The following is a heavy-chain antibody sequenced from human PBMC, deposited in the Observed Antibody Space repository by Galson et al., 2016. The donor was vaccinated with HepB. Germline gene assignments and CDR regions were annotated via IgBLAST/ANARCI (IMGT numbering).Heavy chain of an antibody. J-gene: IGHJ4*02. V-gene: IGHV4-4*02. CDR1: GGSISSRNW. D-gene: IGHD7-27*01. Sequence: SETLSLTCAVSGGSISSRNWWTWVRQPPGKGLEWIGEIYHSGSTNYNPSLKSRVTISVDESKNQFFLKLSSVTAADTAVYYYAGAGDLTEHYFQYWGQGAQVAVSS. CDR2: IYHSGST. CDR3: AGAGDLTEHYFQY.